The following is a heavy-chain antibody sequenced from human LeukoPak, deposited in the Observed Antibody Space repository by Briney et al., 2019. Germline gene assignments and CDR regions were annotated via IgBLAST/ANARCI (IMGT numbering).Heavy chain of an antibody. CDR2: ISSRGSTI. CDR3: ARESRAGYDDVWESYRYTGLDY. V-gene: IGHV3-48*03. J-gene: IGHJ4*02. Sequence: GGSLRLPCAASGFAFRTYEMNWVRQAPGKGREWGSYISSRGSTIYYADSVKGRFTISRDNAKNSLYLQMNSLRGEDTAVYYCARESRAGYDDVWESYRYTGLDYWGQGTLVTVSS. CDR1: GFAFRTYE. D-gene: IGHD3-16*02.